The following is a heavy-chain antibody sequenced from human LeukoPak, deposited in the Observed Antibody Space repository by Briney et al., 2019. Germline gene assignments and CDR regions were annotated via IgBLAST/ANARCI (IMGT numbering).Heavy chain of an antibody. CDR2: IYYSGST. CDR1: GGSVSSGIYY. J-gene: IGHJ5*02. CDR3: ARTHYGSGSHNWFDP. D-gene: IGHD3-10*01. Sequence: KPSETLSLTCTVSGGSVSSGIYYWSWIRQPPGKGLEWIGYIYYSGSTNYNPSLKSRVTISVDTSKNQFSLKLSSVTAADTAVYYCARTHYGSGSHNWFDPWGQGTLVTVSS. V-gene: IGHV4-61*01.